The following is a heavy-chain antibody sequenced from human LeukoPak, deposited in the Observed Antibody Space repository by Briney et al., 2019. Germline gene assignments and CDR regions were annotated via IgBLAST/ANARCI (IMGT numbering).Heavy chain of an antibody. CDR2: IYYSGST. D-gene: IGHD2-2*01. CDR1: GGSISSYY. CDR3: ARDLLGYCSSTTCSNWFDP. Sequence: PSETLSLTCTVSGGSISSYYWSWIRQPPGKGLEWTGYIYYSGSTNYNPSLKSRATISVDTSKNQFSLKLSSVTAADTAVYYCARDLLGYCSSTTCSNWFDPWGQGTLVTVSS. V-gene: IGHV4-59*01. J-gene: IGHJ5*02.